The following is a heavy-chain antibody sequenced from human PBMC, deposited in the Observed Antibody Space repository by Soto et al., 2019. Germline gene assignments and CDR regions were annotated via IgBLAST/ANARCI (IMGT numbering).Heavy chain of an antibody. CDR1: GFTLSDHY. J-gene: IGHJ4*02. CDR2: STNSGSFT. Sequence: GGSLRLSCTASGFTLSDHYMSWLRQAPGKGLEWVGYSTNSGSFTRYADSVKGRFSISRDNAKNSLYLQINSLRGDDTAIYYCVKSGDNYNALDYWGQGT. V-gene: IGHV3-11*06. D-gene: IGHD1-1*01. CDR3: VKSGDNYNALDY.